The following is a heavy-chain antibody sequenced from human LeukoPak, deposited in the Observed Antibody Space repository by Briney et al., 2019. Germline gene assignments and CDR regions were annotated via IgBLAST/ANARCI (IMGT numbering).Heavy chain of an antibody. Sequence: PSETLSLTCTVSGDSISSYQWNWVRQPPGKGLEWIGYIYYSGTTNYNPSLKSRVSISVDTSKNQFSLKLSSVTAADTAVYYCARIVPYNYGYVDYWGQGTLVTVSS. CDR3: ARIVPYNYGYVDY. CDR2: IYYSGTT. D-gene: IGHD5-18*01. V-gene: IGHV4-59*01. CDR1: GDSISSYQ. J-gene: IGHJ4*02.